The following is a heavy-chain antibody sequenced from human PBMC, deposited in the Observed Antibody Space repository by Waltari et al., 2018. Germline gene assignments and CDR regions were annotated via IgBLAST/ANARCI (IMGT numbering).Heavy chain of an antibody. CDR3: APLGASSLTLTA. V-gene: IGHV3-48*01. CDR1: GFTFSTYG. CDR2: SSGRGSPT. Sequence: EVQLVESGGGLVQPGGSLRLSCVASGFTFSTYGMNWVRQAPGKGLEWVSHSSGRGSPTYYADSVKGRFTISRDNAMNSLYLQMNSLRAEDTAVYYCAPLGASSLTLTAWGQGTLVTVSS. J-gene: IGHJ4*02. D-gene: IGHD1-26*01.